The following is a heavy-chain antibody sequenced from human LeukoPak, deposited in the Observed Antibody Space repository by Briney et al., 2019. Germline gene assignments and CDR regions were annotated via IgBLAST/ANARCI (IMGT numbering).Heavy chain of an antibody. Sequence: SVKVSCKASGGTFSSYAISWVRQAPGQGLEWMGGIIPIFGTANYAQKFQGRVTMTEDTSTDTAYMELSSLRSEDTAVYYCATSGRIAVAGYDAFDIWGQGTMVTVSS. J-gene: IGHJ3*02. V-gene: IGHV1-69*06. D-gene: IGHD6-19*01. CDR1: GGTFSSYA. CDR3: ATSGRIAVAGYDAFDI. CDR2: IIPIFGTA.